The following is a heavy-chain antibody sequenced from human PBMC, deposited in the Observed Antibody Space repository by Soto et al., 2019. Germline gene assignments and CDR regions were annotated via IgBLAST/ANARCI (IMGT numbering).Heavy chain of an antibody. CDR3: AKDDGTVTSLTALDY. V-gene: IGHV3-23*01. Sequence: EVQLLESGGGLVQPGGSLRLSCAASGFTFSIYAMDWVRQAPGKGLAWVSAISTSGTTAYYSDTVKGRFTISRDNSKNTLYLQMNSLRAEDTAVYYCAKDDGTVTSLTALDYWGQGALVTVSS. CDR2: ISTSGTTA. CDR1: GFTFSIYA. D-gene: IGHD4-17*01. J-gene: IGHJ4*02.